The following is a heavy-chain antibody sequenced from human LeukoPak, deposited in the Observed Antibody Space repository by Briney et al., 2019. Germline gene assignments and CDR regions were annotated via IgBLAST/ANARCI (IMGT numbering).Heavy chain of an antibody. V-gene: IGHV5-51*01. CDR1: GYSFTSYW. Sequence: GESLKISCKGSGYSFTSYWIGWVRQMPGKGLEWVGIIYPDDSDTRYSPSFQDQVTISADKSISTASLQWSSLKASDIAIYYCARHYPGGDYFIDYWGQGTLVTVSS. CDR2: IYPDDSDT. J-gene: IGHJ4*02. CDR3: ARHYPGGDYFIDY. D-gene: IGHD4-17*01.